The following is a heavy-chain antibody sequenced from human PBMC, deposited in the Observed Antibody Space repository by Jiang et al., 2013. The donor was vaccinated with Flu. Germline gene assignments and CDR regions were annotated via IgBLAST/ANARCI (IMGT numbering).Heavy chain of an antibody. V-gene: IGHV3-64D*09. D-gene: IGHD3-3*01. J-gene: IGHJ4*02. CDR3: VKDSITIFGVVPY. Sequence: CSASGFTFSSYAMHWVRQAPGKGLEYVSAISSNGGSTYYADSVKGRFTISRDNSKNTLYLQMSSLRAEDTAVYYCVKDSITIFGVVPYWGQGTLVTVSS. CDR1: GFTFSSYA. CDR2: ISSNGGST.